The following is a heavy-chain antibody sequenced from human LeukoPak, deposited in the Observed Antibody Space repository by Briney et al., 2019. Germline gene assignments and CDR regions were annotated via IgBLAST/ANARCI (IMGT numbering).Heavy chain of an antibody. CDR3: AKLVAAAGKVDGYMDV. Sequence: QPGGSLRLSCAASGFTFSSYWMSWVRQAPGKGLEWVSAISGSGGSTYYADSVKGRFTISRDNSRNTLYLQMNSLRAEDTAVYYCAKLVAAAGKVDGYMDVWGKGTTVTVSS. J-gene: IGHJ6*03. V-gene: IGHV3-23*01. CDR2: ISGSGGST. CDR1: GFTFSSYW. D-gene: IGHD6-13*01.